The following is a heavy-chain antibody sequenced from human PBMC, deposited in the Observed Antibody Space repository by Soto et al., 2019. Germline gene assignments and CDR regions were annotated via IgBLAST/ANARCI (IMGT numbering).Heavy chain of an antibody. CDR2: IHSDGSST. CDR3: ARSDKGAFDL. Sequence: EVQLVESKGGLVQPGGSLRLSCAASGFTFSYYWMHWVRQAPGQGLVWVSRIHSDGSSTTYADSVKGRFTISRDNAKNTLYLQMNSLRAEDTAVYYCARSDKGAFDLWGQGTMVTVSS. CDR1: GFTFSYYW. V-gene: IGHV3-74*01. D-gene: IGHD2-21*02. J-gene: IGHJ3*01.